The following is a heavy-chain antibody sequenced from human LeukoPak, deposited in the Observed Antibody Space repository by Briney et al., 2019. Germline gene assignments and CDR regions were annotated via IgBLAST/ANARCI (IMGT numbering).Heavy chain of an antibody. CDR3: AREPPTEYSSSPAPFDY. V-gene: IGHV3-21*01. Sequence: GGSLRLSCAASGFTFSSYSMNWVRQAPGKGLEWVSSISSSSSYIYYADSVKGRFTISRDNAKNSLYLQMNSLRAEDTAVYYCAREPPTEYSSSPAPFDYWGQGTLVTVSS. CDR2: ISSSSSYI. J-gene: IGHJ4*02. CDR1: GFTFSSYS. D-gene: IGHD6-6*01.